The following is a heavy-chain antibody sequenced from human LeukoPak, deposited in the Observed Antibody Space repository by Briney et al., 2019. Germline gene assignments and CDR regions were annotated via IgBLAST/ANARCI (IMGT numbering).Heavy chain of an antibody. CDR2: ISGSGGST. CDR1: GFTFSSYA. CDR3: AKGGLGGDLGWYFDL. Sequence: GGSLRLSCAASGFTFSSYAMSWVRQAPGKGLEWVSAISGSGGSTYYADSVKGRFTISRDNSKNTLYLQMNSLRAEDTAVYYCAKGGLGGDLGWYFDLWGRGTLVTVSS. J-gene: IGHJ2*01. D-gene: IGHD4-17*01. V-gene: IGHV3-23*01.